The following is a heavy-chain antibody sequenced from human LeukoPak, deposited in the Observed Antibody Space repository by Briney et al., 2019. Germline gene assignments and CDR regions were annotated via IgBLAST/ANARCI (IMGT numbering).Heavy chain of an antibody. D-gene: IGHD3-22*01. CDR3: ARGLYYYDSSRYPMIDY. J-gene: IGHJ4*02. CDR2: INPNSGGT. Sequence: ASVKVSCKASGYTFTAYYMHWVRQAPGQGLEWMGWINPNSGGTNYAQKFQGRVTMTRDTSISTAYMELSRLRSDDTAVYYCARGLYYYDSSRYPMIDYWGQGTLVTVSS. CDR1: GYTFTAYY. V-gene: IGHV1-2*02.